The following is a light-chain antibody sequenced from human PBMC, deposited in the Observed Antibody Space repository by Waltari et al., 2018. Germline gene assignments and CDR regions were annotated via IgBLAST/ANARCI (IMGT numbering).Light chain of an antibody. CDR2: DAA. CDR3: QQHNSWPPIFT. V-gene: IGKV3-11*01. CDR1: QSVNNY. Sequence: EIVLTQSPATLSLFPGERATLSCRASQSVNNYLAWYQQKPGKPPRRLIYDAANRATGIPARFSGSGSGTDFTLTISSLEPEDFAVYFCQQHNSWPPIFTFGPGTKVDIK. J-gene: IGKJ3*01.